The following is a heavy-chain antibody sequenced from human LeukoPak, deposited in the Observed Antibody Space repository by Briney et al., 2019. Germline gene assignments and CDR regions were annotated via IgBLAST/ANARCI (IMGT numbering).Heavy chain of an antibody. J-gene: IGHJ4*02. CDR3: ARVYEGPVAGLHFDY. V-gene: IGHV3-11*01. CDR1: GFTFSNYW. D-gene: IGHD6-19*01. CDR2: ISSSGSTI. Sequence: GGSLRLSCAASGFTFSNYWMSWVRQAPGKGLEWVSYISSSGSTIYYADSVKGRFTISRDNAKNSLYLQMNSLRAEDTAVYYCARVYEGPVAGLHFDYWGQGTLVTVSS.